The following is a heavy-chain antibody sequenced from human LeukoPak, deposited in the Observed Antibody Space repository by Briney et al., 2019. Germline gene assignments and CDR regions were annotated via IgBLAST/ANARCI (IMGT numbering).Heavy chain of an antibody. CDR1: GFTFSSYS. CDR2: ISSSSSYI. Sequence: PGGSLRLSCAASGFTFSSYSMNWVRQAPGKGLEWVSSISSSSSYIYYADSVKGRFTISRDNAKNSLYLQMNSLRAEDTAVYYCARESGKTIAAATLWGQGTLVTVSS. J-gene: IGHJ4*02. CDR3: ARESGKTIAAATL. D-gene: IGHD6-13*01. V-gene: IGHV3-21*01.